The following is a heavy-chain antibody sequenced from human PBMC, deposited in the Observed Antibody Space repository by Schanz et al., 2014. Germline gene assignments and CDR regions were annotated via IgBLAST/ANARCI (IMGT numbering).Heavy chain of an antibody. V-gene: IGHV1-69*02. Sequence: QVQLVQSGAEVKKPGSSVTVSCKASGGTFDSYTLSWVRQARGQGPELVGRIVPLLNVTVYTQKFQDRVTITADASTGTTYMELENLRSDDTAVYYCGEYGSDSYTDPWGPGNLVTVSS. CDR2: IVPLLNVT. CDR1: GGTFDSYT. J-gene: IGHJ5*02. CDR3: GEYGSDSYTDP. D-gene: IGHD3-10*01.